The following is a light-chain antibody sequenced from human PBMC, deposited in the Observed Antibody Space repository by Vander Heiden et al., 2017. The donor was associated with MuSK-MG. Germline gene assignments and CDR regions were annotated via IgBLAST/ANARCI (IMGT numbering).Light chain of an antibody. CDR2: RNN. CDR1: SSNIGSNY. CDR3: AAWDDSLSGVV. V-gene: IGLV1-47*01. Sequence: QSVPTQPPSASGTPGQRVTISCSGSSSNIGSNYVYWYQQLPGTAPKLLIYRNNQRPSGVPDRFSGSKSGTSASLAISGLRSEDEADYYCAAWDDSLSGVVFGGGTKLTVL. J-gene: IGLJ2*01.